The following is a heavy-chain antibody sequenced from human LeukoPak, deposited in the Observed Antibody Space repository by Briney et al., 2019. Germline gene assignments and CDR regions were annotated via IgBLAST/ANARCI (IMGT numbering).Heavy chain of an antibody. CDR3: ARLLGESTIYDL. CDR2: IKQDGSDK. Sequence: GGSLRLSCEASGFTFSSYWMSWVRQAPGKGLEWVANIKQDGSDKYYVDSLKGRFIISRDNAKNSLSLQVNSLRAEDTAMYYCARLLGESTIYDLWGQGTLVTVSS. D-gene: IGHD5/OR15-5a*01. V-gene: IGHV3-7*01. J-gene: IGHJ5*02. CDR1: GFTFSSYW.